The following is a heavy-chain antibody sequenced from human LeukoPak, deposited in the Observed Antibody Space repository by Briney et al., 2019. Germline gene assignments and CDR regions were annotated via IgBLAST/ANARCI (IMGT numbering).Heavy chain of an antibody. J-gene: IGHJ4*02. Sequence: PSETLSLTCTVSGGSINSYYWSWIRQAPGKGLEWIGFIYYTGSTNYNPSLKGRVTISVDTSKNQFSLKLNSVTAADTAVYFCARQWYGEDQIFDYWGQGILVTVSS. CDR2: IYYTGST. D-gene: IGHD4-17*01. CDR1: GGSINSYY. CDR3: ARQWYGEDQIFDY. V-gene: IGHV4-59*08.